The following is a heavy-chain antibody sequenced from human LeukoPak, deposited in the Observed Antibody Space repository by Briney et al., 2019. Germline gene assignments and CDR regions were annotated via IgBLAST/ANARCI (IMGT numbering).Heavy chain of an antibody. Sequence: GGSLRLSCAASGFTVSSKFMSWVRQAPGKGLEWVGRIKSKTHGGTTDYAAPVYGRFTVSRDDSKNTLYLQMNSLQTEDTAVYYCTTFSDCTSSICYTNYWGQGTLVTVSS. D-gene: IGHD2-2*02. CDR3: TTFSDCTSSICYTNY. J-gene: IGHJ4*02. CDR2: IKSKTHGGTT. CDR1: GFTVSSKF. V-gene: IGHV3-15*01.